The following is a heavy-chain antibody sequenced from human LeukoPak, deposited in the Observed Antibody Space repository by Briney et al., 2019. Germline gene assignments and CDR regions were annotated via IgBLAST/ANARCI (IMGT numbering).Heavy chain of an antibody. D-gene: IGHD2-2*03. V-gene: IGHV3-48*01. CDR3: ARLMDRARRDAFDI. Sequence: GGSLRLSCAASGFTFSNYNMNWVRQAPGKGLEWISYISSSSSTKNYADSVKGRFTVSRDNARNSLYLQMNSLRAEDTAVYYCARLMDRARRDAFDIWGHGTMVTVSS. CDR2: ISSSSSTK. J-gene: IGHJ3*02. CDR1: GFTFSNYN.